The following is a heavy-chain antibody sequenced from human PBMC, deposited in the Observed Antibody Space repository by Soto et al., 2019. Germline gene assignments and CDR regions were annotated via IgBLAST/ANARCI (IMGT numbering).Heavy chain of an antibody. V-gene: IGHV3-48*02. J-gene: IGHJ4*02. CDR2: ITDSSDTV. CDR1: GFSFSNYN. D-gene: IGHD3-3*01. CDR3: ARDFGHGYYLDY. Sequence: GSLRLSCVASGFSFSNYNMNWVRQAPGKGLEWVSYITDSSDTVHYADSVRGRFTISRDNAESSLYLQMNSLRDEDTAVYFCARDFGHGYYLDYWGRGTRVTVSS.